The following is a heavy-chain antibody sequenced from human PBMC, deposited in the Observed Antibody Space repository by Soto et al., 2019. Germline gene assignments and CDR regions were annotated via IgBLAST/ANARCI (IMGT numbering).Heavy chain of an antibody. CDR3: ARGPPFH. J-gene: IGHJ4*02. V-gene: IGHV4-30-2*01. CDR2: IYHSGST. CDR1: GGSISRGGYS. D-gene: IGHD3-16*01. Sequence: SETLSLTCGVCGGSISRGGYSWSWIRQPPGKGLEWIGYIYHSGSTYYNPSLKSRVTISVDRSKNQFSLKLSSVTAADTAVYYCARGPPFHWGQGTLVTVSS.